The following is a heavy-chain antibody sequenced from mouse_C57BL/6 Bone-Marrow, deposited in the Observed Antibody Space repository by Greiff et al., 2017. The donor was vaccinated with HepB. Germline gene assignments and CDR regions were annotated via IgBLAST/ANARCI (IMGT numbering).Heavy chain of an antibody. D-gene: IGHD1-1*01. CDR2: ISYDGSN. V-gene: IGHV3-6*01. J-gene: IGHJ2*01. Sequence: EVQLQESGPGLVKPSQSLSLTCSVTGYSITSGYYWNWIRQFPGNKLEWMGYISYDGSNNYNPSLKNRISITRDTSKNQFFLKLNSVTTEDTATYYCARDFGYYGVGGQGTTLTVSS. CDR1: GYSITSGYY. CDR3: ARDFGYYGV.